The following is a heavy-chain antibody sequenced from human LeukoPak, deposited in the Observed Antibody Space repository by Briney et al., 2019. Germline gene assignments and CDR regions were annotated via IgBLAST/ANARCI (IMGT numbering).Heavy chain of an antibody. CDR2: ISGSGGST. V-gene: IGHV3-23*01. D-gene: IGHD2-8*01. J-gene: IGHJ6*03. Sequence: GGSLRLSCAASRFTFSSYAMHWVRQAPGKGLEWVSAISGSGGSTYYADSVKGRFTISRDNSKNTLYLQMNSLRAEDTAVYYCAKVSCTNGVCYLYYYYYYMDVWGKGTTVTVSS. CDR3: AKVSCTNGVCYLYYYYYYMDV. CDR1: RFTFSSYA.